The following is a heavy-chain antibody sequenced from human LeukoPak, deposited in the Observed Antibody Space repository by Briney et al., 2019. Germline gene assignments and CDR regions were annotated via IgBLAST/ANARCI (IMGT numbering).Heavy chain of an antibody. CDR2: ISTSGST. J-gene: IGHJ4*02. Sequence: SETLSLTCTVSGNSISSYHWSWIRQPAGKGLEWIGRISTSGSTNYNPSLKSRVTMSVDTSKNQFSLNLSSVTAADTAFYYCARETTGLARYFDYWGQGTLVTVSS. D-gene: IGHD4-17*01. V-gene: IGHV4-4*07. CDR3: ARETTGLARYFDY. CDR1: GNSISSYH.